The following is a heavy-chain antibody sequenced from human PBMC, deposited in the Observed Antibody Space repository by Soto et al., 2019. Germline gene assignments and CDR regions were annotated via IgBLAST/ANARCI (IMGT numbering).Heavy chain of an antibody. CDR2: IYYSRGT. CDR1: GGSISSGDYS. Sequence: QLQLQESGSGLVKPSQTLSLTCAVSGGSISSGDYSWSWIRQPPGKGLEWIGYIYYSRGTSYSPSVKSRVTIPIERSNNQFSLKLRSVTAADTAVYDCAREFDYWGQGALVTVSS. J-gene: IGHJ4*02. V-gene: IGHV4-30-2*01. CDR3: AREFDY.